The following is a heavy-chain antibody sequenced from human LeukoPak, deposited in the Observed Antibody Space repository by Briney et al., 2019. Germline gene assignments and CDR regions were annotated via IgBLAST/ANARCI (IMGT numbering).Heavy chain of an antibody. Sequence: GGSLRLSCAASGFTFIDYYMTWIRQAPGKGLEWVSYISSSGIAIYYADSVKGRFTISRDDAKNSVYLQKNSLRAEDTAVCYCARERDFSSSSGPIDYWGQGTLVTVSS. J-gene: IGHJ4*02. V-gene: IGHV3-11*04. CDR1: GFTFIDYY. CDR3: ARERDFSSSSGPIDY. D-gene: IGHD6-6*01. CDR2: ISSSGIAI.